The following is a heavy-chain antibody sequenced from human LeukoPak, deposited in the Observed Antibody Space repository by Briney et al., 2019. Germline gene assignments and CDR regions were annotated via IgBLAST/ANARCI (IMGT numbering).Heavy chain of an antibody. CDR1: GFTFSSYD. J-gene: IGHJ4*02. CDR2: IGTAGDT. D-gene: IGHD3-22*01. CDR3: ARARGRGSGYYRFDY. Sequence: SGGSLRLSCAASGFTFSSYDMHWVRQATGKGLEWVSAIGTAGDTYYPGSVKGRFTISRENAKNSLYLQMNSLRAGDTAVYYCARARGRGSGYYRFDYWGQGTLVTVSS. V-gene: IGHV3-13*01.